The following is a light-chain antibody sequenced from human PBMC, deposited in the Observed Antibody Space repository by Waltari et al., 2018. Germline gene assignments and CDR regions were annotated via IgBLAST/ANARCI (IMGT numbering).Light chain of an antibody. CDR2: SAS. J-gene: IGKJ1*01. V-gene: IGKV1-27*01. CDR3: QKYNSAPWT. CDR1: QGILNY. Sequence: DIQMTQSPSSLSTSVGDRVTLTCRASQGILNYLAWYQQKPGKVPKLLIYSASTLQAGVPSRFSGSGSGTDFTLTISSLQPEDVATYYCQKYNSAPWTVGQGTKVEIK.